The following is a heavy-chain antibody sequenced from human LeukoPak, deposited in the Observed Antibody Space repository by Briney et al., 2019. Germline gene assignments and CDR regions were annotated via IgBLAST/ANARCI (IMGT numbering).Heavy chain of an antibody. CDR2: IYSGGST. D-gene: IGHD6-6*01. V-gene: IGHV3-66*01. Sequence: PGGSLRLSCAASGFTVSSNYMSWVRRARGKGLEWVPVIYSGGSTYYADSVKGRFTISRENSKNTLYLQMNSLRDEDTAVYYCARDHRRGSAYYYGMDVWGQGTTVTVSS. CDR1: GFTVSSNY. J-gene: IGHJ6*02. CDR3: ARDHRRGSAYYYGMDV.